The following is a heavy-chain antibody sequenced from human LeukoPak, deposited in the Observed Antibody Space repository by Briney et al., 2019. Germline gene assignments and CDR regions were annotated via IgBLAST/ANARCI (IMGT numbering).Heavy chain of an antibody. Sequence: GRSLRLSCAASGFTFSSYAMHWVRQAPGKGLEWVAVISYDGSNKYCADSVKGRFTISRDNSKNTLYLQMNSLRAEDTAVYYCARDRGSGWSPYFDYWGQGTLVTVSS. J-gene: IGHJ4*02. CDR2: ISYDGSNK. V-gene: IGHV3-30*04. CDR1: GFTFSSYA. CDR3: ARDRGSGWSPYFDY. D-gene: IGHD6-19*01.